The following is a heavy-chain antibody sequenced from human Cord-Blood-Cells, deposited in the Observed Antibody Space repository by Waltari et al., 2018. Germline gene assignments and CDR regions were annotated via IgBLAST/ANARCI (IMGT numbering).Heavy chain of an antibody. CDR3: ARSRYVLLWFGEFHDAFDI. CDR2: IKQDGSEK. V-gene: IGHV3-7*01. J-gene: IGHJ3*02. CDR1: GFTFSSYW. Sequence: EVQLVESGGGLVQPGGSLRLSCAASGFTFSSYWMSWVRQAPGKGLEWVANIKQDGSEKYYVDSVKGRFTISRDNAKNSLYLQMNSLRAEDTAVYYCARSRYVLLWFGEFHDAFDIWGQGTMVTVSS. D-gene: IGHD3-10*01.